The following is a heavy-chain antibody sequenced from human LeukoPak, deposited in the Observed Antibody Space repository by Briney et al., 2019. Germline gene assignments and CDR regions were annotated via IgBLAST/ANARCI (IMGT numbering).Heavy chain of an antibody. CDR3: ASLRYCSGGSCQHFDY. D-gene: IGHD2-15*01. V-gene: IGHV4-38-2*01. Sequence: PSETLSLTCAVSGYSISSGYYWGWIRQPPGKGLEWIGSIYHSGSTYYNPSLQSRVTISVDTSKNQFSLKLSSVTAADTAVYYCASLRYCSGGSCQHFDYWGQGTLVTVSS. CDR1: GYSISSGYY. J-gene: IGHJ4*02. CDR2: IYHSGST.